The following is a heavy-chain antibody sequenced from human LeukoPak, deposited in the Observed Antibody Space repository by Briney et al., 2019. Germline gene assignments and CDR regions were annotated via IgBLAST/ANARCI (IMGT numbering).Heavy chain of an antibody. CDR1: GYTFTRYD. V-gene: IGHV1-8*01. Sequence: GASVKVSCRASGYTFTRYDINWVPQATGQGRECMVWMNPNSGNTGYAQKFQGRVTMTRNNSISTAYIELRSLRSEDAAVYYCARGRRDIVLVVYAFDYWGQGTLVTVSS. J-gene: IGHJ4*02. CDR2: MNPNSGNT. CDR3: ARGRRDIVLVVYAFDY. D-gene: IGHD2-8*01.